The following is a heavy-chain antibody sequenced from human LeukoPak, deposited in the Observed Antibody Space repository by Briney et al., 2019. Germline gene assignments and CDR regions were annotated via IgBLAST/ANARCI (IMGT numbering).Heavy chain of an antibody. V-gene: IGHV1-18*01. CDR2: ISPYNGNT. D-gene: IGHD6-19*01. J-gene: IGHJ4*02. CDR3: ARGGSGWNSDY. CDR1: GYTFTSYG. Sequence: ASVKVSCKASGYTFTSYGITWVRQAPGQGLEWMGWISPYNGNTNYAQKFQGRATMTTDTSATTASMEVRSLRSDDTAVYYCARGGSGWNSDYWGQGTLVTVSS.